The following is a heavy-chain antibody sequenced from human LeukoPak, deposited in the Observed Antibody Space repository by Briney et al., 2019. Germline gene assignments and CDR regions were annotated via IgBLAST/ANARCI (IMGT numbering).Heavy chain of an antibody. J-gene: IGHJ4*02. CDR2: IKSKTDGGTT. CDR1: GFTFSSYA. V-gene: IGHV3-15*01. CDR3: TTEVAAAPGDDY. Sequence: GGSLRLSCAASGFTFSSYAMSWVRQAPGKGLEWVGRIKSKTDGGTTDYAAPVKGRFTISRDDSKNTLYLQMNSLKTEDTAVYYCTTEVAAAPGDDYWGQGTLVTVSS. D-gene: IGHD6-13*01.